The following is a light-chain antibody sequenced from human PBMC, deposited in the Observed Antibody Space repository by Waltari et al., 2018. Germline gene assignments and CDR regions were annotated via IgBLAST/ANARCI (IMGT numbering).Light chain of an antibody. CDR1: KLGDKF. J-gene: IGLJ3*02. Sequence: SFELTQPPSVSVSPGQTASITCSGDKLGDKFVCWYRQRPGQSPVLIIYQDNKWPSGTPEGLSGSTSGNTATLTISGTQAIDEADYYCQAWDSSTAVVFGGGTKLTV. CDR3: QAWDSSTAVV. CDR2: QDN. V-gene: IGLV3-1*01.